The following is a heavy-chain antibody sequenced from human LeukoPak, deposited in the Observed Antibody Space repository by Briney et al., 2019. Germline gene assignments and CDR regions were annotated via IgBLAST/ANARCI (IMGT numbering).Heavy chain of an antibody. V-gene: IGHV4-34*01. D-gene: IGHD3-22*01. CDR3: ARHVKRLSSGYYSPVDAFDI. J-gene: IGHJ3*02. Sequence: PSETLSLTCAVYGGSFSGYYWSWIRQPPGKGLEWIGEINHSGSTNYNPSLKSRVTISVDTSKNQFSLKLSSVTAADTAVYYCARHVKRLSSGYYSPVDAFDIWGQGTMVTVSS. CDR1: GGSFSGYY. CDR2: INHSGST.